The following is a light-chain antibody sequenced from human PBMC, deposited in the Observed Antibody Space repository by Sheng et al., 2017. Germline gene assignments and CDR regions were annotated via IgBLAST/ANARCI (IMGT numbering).Light chain of an antibody. CDR1: QNINDDF. Sequence: EIVLTQSPGTLSLSPGERATLSCRASQNINDDFLAWYQQKPGQSPRLLIYAAATRATGVPDRFSGSGSGTDFTLTISRLEPEDFAVYYCQQYGSSPWTFGQGTKVEIK. V-gene: IGKV3-20*01. CDR2: AAA. J-gene: IGKJ1*01. CDR3: QQYGSSPWT.